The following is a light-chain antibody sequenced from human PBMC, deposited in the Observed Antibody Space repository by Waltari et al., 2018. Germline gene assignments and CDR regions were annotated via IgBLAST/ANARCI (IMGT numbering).Light chain of an antibody. CDR3: QQRSNWPPRVT. Sequence: EIVLTQSPANLSLSPGERATLSCRASQSVSSYLAWYQQKPGQAPRLLIYDASKRATDIPARFSGGGSGTDFILTISSLEPEDFAVYYCQQRSNWPPRVTFGPGTKVDIK. CDR2: DAS. CDR1: QSVSSY. V-gene: IGKV3-11*01. J-gene: IGKJ3*01.